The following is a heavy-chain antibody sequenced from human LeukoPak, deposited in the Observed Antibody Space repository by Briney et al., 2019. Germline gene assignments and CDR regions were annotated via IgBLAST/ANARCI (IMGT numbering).Heavy chain of an antibody. CDR3: ARHIAYCSSTSCYDPTIHPFDY. Sequence: SETLSLTCAVSGYSISSRYYWGWIRQPPGKGLEWIGSIYHSGNTYYNPSLKSRVTISVDTSKNQFSLKLSSVTAADMAVYYCARHIAYCSSTSCYDPTIHPFDYWGQGTLVTVSS. CDR1: GYSISSRYY. V-gene: IGHV4-38-2*01. J-gene: IGHJ4*02. D-gene: IGHD2-2*01. CDR2: IYHSGNT.